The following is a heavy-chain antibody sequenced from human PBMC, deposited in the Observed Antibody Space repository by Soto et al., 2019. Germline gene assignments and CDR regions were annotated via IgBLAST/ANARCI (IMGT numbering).Heavy chain of an antibody. CDR3: ARDQTGIAAAGPYYYYYGMDV. V-gene: IGHV3-30-3*01. CDR1: GFTFSSYA. D-gene: IGHD6-13*01. CDR2: ISYDGSNK. J-gene: IGHJ6*02. Sequence: QVQLVESGGGVVQPGRSLRLSCAASGFTFSSYAMHWVRQAPGKGLEWVAVISYDGSNKYYADSVKGRFTISRDNSKNTRYLQMNSLRAEDTAVYYCARDQTGIAAAGPYYYYYGMDVWGQGTTVTVSS.